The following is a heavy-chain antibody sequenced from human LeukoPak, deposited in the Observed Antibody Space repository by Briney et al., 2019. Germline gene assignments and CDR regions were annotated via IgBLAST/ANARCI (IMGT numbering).Heavy chain of an antibody. CDR3: AKTRDTVLNEY. CDR1: GYIFINYG. CDR2: IIHYNGHT. V-gene: IGHV1-18*01. J-gene: IGHJ4*02. Sequence: GAAAKVSCRASGYIFINYGISWVRQAPRQGGEWMGWIIHYNGHTNYAPNLQARLTMTTDTSTSTAYMELRSLRSDDTAVYYCAKTRDTVLNEYWGQGTLVTVSS. D-gene: IGHD4/OR15-4a*01.